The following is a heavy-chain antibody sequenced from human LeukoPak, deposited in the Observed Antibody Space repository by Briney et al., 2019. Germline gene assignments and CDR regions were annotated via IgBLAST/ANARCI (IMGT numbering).Heavy chain of an antibody. CDR2: ISSASNTI. CDR3: ARDGWFGDYNWFDP. D-gene: IGHD3-10*01. J-gene: IGHJ5*02. Sequence: PGGSLRLSSAASGFTFSGYSMNWVRQAPGKGLEWISYISSASNTIYYADSVKSRFTISRDNAKNSVYLQMNSLRAEDTAMYYCARDGWFGDYNWFDPWGQGTLVTVSS. V-gene: IGHV3-48*01. CDR1: GFTFSGYS.